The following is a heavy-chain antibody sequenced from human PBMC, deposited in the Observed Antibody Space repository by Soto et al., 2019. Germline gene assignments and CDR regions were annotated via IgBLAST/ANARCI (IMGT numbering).Heavy chain of an antibody. V-gene: IGHV1-18*01. CDR3: ARDLYYYDSSGYFTSLDY. CDR1: GYTFTSYG. D-gene: IGHD3-22*01. J-gene: IGHJ4*02. Sequence: QVQLVQSGAEVKKPGASVKVSCKASGYTFTSYGISWVRQAPGQGLEWMGWISAYNGNTNYAQKLQGRVTMTTDTSTSTAYMELRSLRSDDTAVYYCARDLYYYDSSGYFTSLDYWGQGTLVTVSS. CDR2: ISAYNGNT.